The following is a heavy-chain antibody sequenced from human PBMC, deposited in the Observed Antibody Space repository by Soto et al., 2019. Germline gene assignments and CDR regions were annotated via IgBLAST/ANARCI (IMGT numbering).Heavy chain of an antibody. V-gene: IGHV3-23*01. CDR2: ITTRGART. CDR1: GFTFNTYS. CDR3: ARYRSDGSASFDS. J-gene: IGHJ4*02. Sequence: PGGSLRLSCAACGFTFNTYSITWVRQTPWKGLEWVSFITTRGARTYYADPVRGRFTISTDSSRKTLYLQMNSLRPDDTAVYFCARYRSDGSASFDSFGQRTRLAVCS. D-gene: IGHD3-9*01.